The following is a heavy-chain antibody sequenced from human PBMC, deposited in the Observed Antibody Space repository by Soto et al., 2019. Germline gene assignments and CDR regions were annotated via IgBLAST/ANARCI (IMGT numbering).Heavy chain of an antibody. D-gene: IGHD3-10*02. CDR3: ARGVRGVVNWFDP. CDR1: GDTFTNFG. Sequence: HLVQSGPEAKKPGASVTISCKTTGDTFTNFGLIWVRQVPGQGLGWMGWIATYNRNRNYAQKFQGRHTLSTATSTSTAYMEPKSLQHDDTAVYDCARGVRGVVNWFDPWGQGTLVTVSS. V-gene: IGHV1-18*01. CDR2: IATYNRNR. J-gene: IGHJ5*02.